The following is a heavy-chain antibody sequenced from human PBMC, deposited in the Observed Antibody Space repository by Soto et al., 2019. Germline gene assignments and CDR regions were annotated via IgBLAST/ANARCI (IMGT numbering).Heavy chain of an antibody. Sequence: EVQLLESGGGLVQPGGSLRLSCAASGFTFSSYAMSWVRQAPGKGLEWVSAISGSGGSTYYADSVKGRFTISRDNSKKTLYLQMNSLRAEDTAVYYCATEPLWFGEGNWFDPWGQGTLVTVSS. CDR3: ATEPLWFGEGNWFDP. J-gene: IGHJ5*02. CDR1: GFTFSSYA. D-gene: IGHD3-10*01. CDR2: ISGSGGST. V-gene: IGHV3-23*01.